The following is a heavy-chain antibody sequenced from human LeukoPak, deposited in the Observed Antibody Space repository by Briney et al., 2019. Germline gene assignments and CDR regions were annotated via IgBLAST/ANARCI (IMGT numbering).Heavy chain of an antibody. D-gene: IGHD3-3*01. J-gene: IGHJ5*02. CDR2: IIPIFGTA. Sequence: SVKVSCKASGGTFSGYAISWVRQAPGQGLEWMGRIIPIFGTANYAQKFQGRVTITTDESTSTAYMELSSLRSEDTAVYYCARITYDFWSGYYMPDDPWGQGTLVTVSS. CDR3: ARITYDFWSGYYMPDDP. V-gene: IGHV1-69*05. CDR1: GGTFSGYA.